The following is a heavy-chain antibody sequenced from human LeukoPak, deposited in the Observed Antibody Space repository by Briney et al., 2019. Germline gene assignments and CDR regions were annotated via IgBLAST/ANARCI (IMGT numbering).Heavy chain of an antibody. V-gene: IGHV4-59*08. Sequence: SETLCLTCTVSGGSISSYYWSWNRQPPGKGLEWIGYIYYSGSTNYNPSLKSRVTISVDTSKNQFSLKLSSVTAADTAVYYCARHDTVLQGGGYDYWGQGTLVTVSS. CDR1: GGSISSYY. J-gene: IGHJ4*02. CDR2: IYYSGST. CDR3: ARHDTVLQGGGYDY. D-gene: IGHD3-16*01.